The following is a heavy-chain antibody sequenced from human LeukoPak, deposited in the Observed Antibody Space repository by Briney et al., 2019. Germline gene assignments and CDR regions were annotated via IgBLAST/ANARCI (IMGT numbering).Heavy chain of an antibody. CDR2: TFYRSKWYN. Sequence: SQTLSLTCDISGDSVSSNSAAWNWIRQSPSRGLEWLGSTFYRSKWYNDYAVSVKSRITINPDTSKNQFSLQLNSVTPEDTAVYYCARDYYDSGSYGFDYWGQGTLVTVSS. J-gene: IGHJ4*02. CDR3: ARDYYDSGSYGFDY. D-gene: IGHD3-10*01. V-gene: IGHV6-1*01. CDR1: GDSVSSNSAA.